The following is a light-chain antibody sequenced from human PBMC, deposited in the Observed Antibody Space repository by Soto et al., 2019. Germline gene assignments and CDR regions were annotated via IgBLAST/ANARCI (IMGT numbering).Light chain of an antibody. CDR1: QSVSNF. V-gene: IGKV3-11*01. CDR3: QQRSIWPWT. CDR2: DTS. J-gene: IGKJ1*01. Sequence: EVVLTQSTATLSVSTGERATLSCRASQSVSNFLAWYQQKPGQAPRLLIYDTSDRATGLPARFSGSGSGTDFTLTISSLEPEDFAVFYCQQRSIWPWTFGQGTKVDI.